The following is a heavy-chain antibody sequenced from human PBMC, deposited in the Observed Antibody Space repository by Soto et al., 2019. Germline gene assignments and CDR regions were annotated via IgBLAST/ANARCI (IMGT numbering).Heavy chain of an antibody. V-gene: IGHV3-49*03. Sequence: PGGSLRFSCTASGFTFGDYAMSWFRQAPGKGLEWVGFIRSKAYGGTTEYAASVKGRFTISRDDSKSIAYLQMNSLKTEDTAVYYCTNRQTYYDFWSGYDDAFDIWGQGTMVPVSS. CDR3: TNRQTYYDFWSGYDDAFDI. CDR1: GFTFGDYA. D-gene: IGHD3-3*01. J-gene: IGHJ3*02. CDR2: IRSKAYGGTT.